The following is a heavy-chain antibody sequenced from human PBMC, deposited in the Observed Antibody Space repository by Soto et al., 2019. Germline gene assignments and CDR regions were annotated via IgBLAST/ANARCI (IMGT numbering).Heavy chain of an antibody. CDR2: IIPIFGTP. CDR3: ARVGGWRQQPNGY. V-gene: IGHV1-69*01. D-gene: IGHD6-13*01. J-gene: IGHJ4*02. Sequence: QVQLVQSGAEVKKPGSSVRVSCKTSGDSFTTYALSWVRQAPGQGLEWVGGIIPIFGTPYYAQKFQGRVTITADEATSTSYMEMSSLQSDDTAVYYCARVGGWRQQPNGYGGQGTLVTVSS. CDR1: GDSFTTYA.